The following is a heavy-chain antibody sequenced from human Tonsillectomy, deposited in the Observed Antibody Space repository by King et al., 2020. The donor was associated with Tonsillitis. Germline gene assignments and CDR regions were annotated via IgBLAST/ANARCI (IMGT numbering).Heavy chain of an antibody. D-gene: IGHD6-19*01. CDR3: ARERLYSSGWGIDY. V-gene: IGHV3-33*05. Sequence: VQLVESGGGVVQPGRSLSLSCAASGFSFSSNGMHWDRQAPGKGLEWVAVISFDGSNKNYADSVKGRFTISRDNSNNTLFLHMNSLRAEDTAVYYCARERLYSSGWGIDYWGQGALLSVSS. CDR1: GFSFSSNG. CDR2: ISFDGSNK. J-gene: IGHJ4*02.